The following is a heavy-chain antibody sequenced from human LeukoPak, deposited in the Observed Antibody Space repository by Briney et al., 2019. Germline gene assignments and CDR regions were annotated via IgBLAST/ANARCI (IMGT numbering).Heavy chain of an antibody. CDR2: IIPILGIA. CDR1: GGTFSSYA. J-gene: IGHJ5*02. V-gene: IGHV1-69*04. CDR3: ARGIVVPAGESGSEFDP. Sequence: SVKVSCKASGGTFSSYAISWVRQAPGQGLEWMGRIIPILGIANYAQKFQGRVTITADKSTSTAYMELSSLRSEDTAVYYCARGIVVPAGESGSEFDPWAREPWSPSPQ. D-gene: IGHD2-2*01.